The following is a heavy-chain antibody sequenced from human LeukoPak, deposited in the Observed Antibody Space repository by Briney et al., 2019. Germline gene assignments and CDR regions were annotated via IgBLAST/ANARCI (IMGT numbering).Heavy chain of an antibody. CDR3: AKGSSRSGRDCDL. V-gene: IGHV3-23*01. J-gene: IGHJ5*02. CDR1: GFTFSSYA. D-gene: IGHD1-26*01. CDR2: ISGSGGDT. Sequence: GGSLRLSCAASGFTFSSYAMTWVRQAPGKGLEWVSTISGSGGDTFYAASVKGRFTISRDNSKNTLYLQMNSLRAEDTALYYCAKGSSRSGRDCDLWGQGSLVTVS.